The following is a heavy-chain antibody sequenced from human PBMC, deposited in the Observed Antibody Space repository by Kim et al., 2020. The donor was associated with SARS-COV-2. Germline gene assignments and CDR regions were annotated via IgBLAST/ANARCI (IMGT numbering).Heavy chain of an antibody. CDR2: IKSKTDSGTI. CDR3: TTYEK. CDR1: GFTFSNSR. D-gene: IGHD3-22*01. V-gene: IGHV3-15*01. J-gene: IGHJ4*02. Sequence: GGSLRLSCAASGFTFSNSRMNWVRQAPGKGLEWVGRIKSKTDSGTIDYAAPVKGRFTISSHDSKNKLYLQMNRLKSEGTAMYYCTTYEKWGQGTLVTVSS.